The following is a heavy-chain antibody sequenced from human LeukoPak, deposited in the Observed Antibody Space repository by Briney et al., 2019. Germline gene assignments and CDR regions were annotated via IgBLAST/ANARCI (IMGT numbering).Heavy chain of an antibody. Sequence: SETLSLTCTVSGASISSGGYYWHWIRQPPGKGLEWIGYIYYSGSTNYNPSLKSRVTISVDTSKNQFSLKLSSVTAADTAVYYCARGWRPGPSSSSAFDIWGQGTMVTVSS. V-gene: IGHV4-61*08. D-gene: IGHD6-13*01. J-gene: IGHJ3*02. CDR1: GASISSGGYY. CDR3: ARGWRPGPSSSSAFDI. CDR2: IYYSGST.